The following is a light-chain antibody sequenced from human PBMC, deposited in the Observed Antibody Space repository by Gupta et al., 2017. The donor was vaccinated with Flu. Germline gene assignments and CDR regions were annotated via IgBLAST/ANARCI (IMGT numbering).Light chain of an antibody. CDR1: WSMSSW. V-gene: IGKV1-5*03. Sequence: IKITQCPSTLSASVGDRFTIPCRAVWSMSSWLAWYQQKPGKAPKLLISQVSSLDGGVTSRFSGRGDGKEVALTISSRQQDDFASYYCHQNKSYFPWTFGQGTKVEIK. CDR2: QVS. CDR3: HQNKSYFPWT. J-gene: IGKJ1*01.